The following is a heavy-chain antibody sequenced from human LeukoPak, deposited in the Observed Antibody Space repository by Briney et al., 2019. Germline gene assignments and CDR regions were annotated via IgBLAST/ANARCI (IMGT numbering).Heavy chain of an antibody. CDR1: GFTFSDYY. CDR2: ISSSGSTI. J-gene: IGHJ1*01. V-gene: IGHV3-11*04. CDR3: ARDNPLALRYFQH. Sequence: GGSLRLSCAASGFTFSDYYMSWIRQAPGKGLEWVSYISSSGSTIYYADSVEGRFTISRDNAKNSLYLQMNSLRAEDTAVYYCARDNPLALRYFQHWGQGTLVTVSS.